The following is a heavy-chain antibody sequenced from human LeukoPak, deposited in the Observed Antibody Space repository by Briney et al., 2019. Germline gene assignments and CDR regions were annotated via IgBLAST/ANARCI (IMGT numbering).Heavy chain of an antibody. D-gene: IGHD3-10*01. CDR3: ARSQLPWFGESFDAFDI. CDR2: IYYSGST. CDR1: GGSISSSSYY. V-gene: IGHV4-39*01. Sequence: SETLSLTCTVSGGSISSSSYYWGWIRQPPGKGLEWIGSIYYSGSTYYNPSLKSRVTISVDTSKNQFSLKLSSVTAADTAVYYCARSQLPWFGESFDAFDIWGQGTMVTVSS. J-gene: IGHJ3*02.